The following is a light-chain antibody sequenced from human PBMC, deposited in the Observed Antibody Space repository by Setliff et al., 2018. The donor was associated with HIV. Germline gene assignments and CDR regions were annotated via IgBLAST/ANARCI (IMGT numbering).Light chain of an antibody. J-gene: IGLJ1*01. CDR1: NIGIKS. CDR2: YDH. Sequence: SYELTQRPSVSVAPGKTARITCGGDNIGIKSVHWYQQKPGQAPVVVMYYDHDRPSRTPERFSGSNSGNTATLTISRVEVGDEADYYCQVWDSSSDHYVFGSGTKVTVL. CDR3: QVWDSSSDHYV. V-gene: IGLV3-21*04.